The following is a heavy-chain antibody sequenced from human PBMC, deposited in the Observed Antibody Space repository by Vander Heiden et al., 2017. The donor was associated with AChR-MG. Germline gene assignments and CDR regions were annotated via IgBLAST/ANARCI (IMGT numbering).Heavy chain of an antibody. D-gene: IGHD2-2*01. CDR2: ISCSGGST. CDR3: AKSYCSSTSCYYPMDV. CDR1: GFTFSSYA. J-gene: IGHJ6*03. Sequence: EVQLLESGGGLVQPGGSLRLSCAASGFTFSSYAMSWVRQAPGKGLEWVSAISCSGGSTYYADSVKGRFTISRDNSKNTLYLQMNSLRAEDTAVYYCAKSYCSSTSCYYPMDVWGKGTTVTVSS. V-gene: IGHV3-23*01.